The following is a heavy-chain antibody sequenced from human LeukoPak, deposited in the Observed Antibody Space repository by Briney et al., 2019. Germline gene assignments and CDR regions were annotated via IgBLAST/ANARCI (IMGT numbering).Heavy chain of an antibody. V-gene: IGHV3-53*01. J-gene: IGHJ5*02. CDR2: IQGVET. Sequence: GGSLRLSCAASGFTVYRDFMIWVRQAPGKGLQWGSKIQGVETTYADSVKGRFAISRDDSKNTLYLQMNSLRVEDTAVYYCATRGAWGQGTLVTVSS. CDR1: GFTVYRDF. CDR3: ATRGA.